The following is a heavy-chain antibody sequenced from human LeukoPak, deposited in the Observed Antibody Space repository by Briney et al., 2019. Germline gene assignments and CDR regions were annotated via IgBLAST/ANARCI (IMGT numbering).Heavy chain of an antibody. D-gene: IGHD3-22*01. J-gene: IGHJ6*03. V-gene: IGHV3-21*01. CDR2: ISSSSSYI. CDR1: GFTFSSYG. Sequence: GGSLRLSCAASGFTFSSYGMHWVRQAPGKGLEWVSSISSSSSYIYYADSVKGRFTISRDNAKNSLYLQMNSLRAEDTAVYYCARESYYDSSGYYPGDYYYMDVWGKGTTVTVSS. CDR3: ARESYYDSSGYYPGDYYYMDV.